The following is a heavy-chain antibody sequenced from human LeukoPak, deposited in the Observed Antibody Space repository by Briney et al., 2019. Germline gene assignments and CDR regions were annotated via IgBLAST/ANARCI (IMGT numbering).Heavy chain of an antibody. J-gene: IGHJ4*02. Sequence: GASVKVSCKASGYTFTSYAMHWVRQAPGQRLEWMGWINAGNGNTKYSQKFQGRVTITRDTSISTAYMELSRLRSDDTAVYYCVRDRNWGYDYWGQGTLVTVSS. D-gene: IGHD7-27*01. CDR3: VRDRNWGYDY. CDR1: GYTFTSYA. V-gene: IGHV1-3*01. CDR2: INAGNGNT.